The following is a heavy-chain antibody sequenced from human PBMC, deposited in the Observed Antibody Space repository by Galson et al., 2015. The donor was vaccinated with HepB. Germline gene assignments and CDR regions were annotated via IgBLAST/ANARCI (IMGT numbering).Heavy chain of an antibody. CDR2: INHSGST. D-gene: IGHD5-24*01. V-gene: IGHV4-34*01. CDR1: GGSFSGYY. CDR3: ARVSEMATIFRTRKFDY. J-gene: IGHJ4*02. Sequence: ETLSLTCAVYGGSFSGYYWSWIRQPPGKGLAWRGEINHSGSTNYNPSIKSRVTISVDTSKNQFSLKLSSVTAADTAVYYCARVSEMATIFRTRKFDYWGQGTLVTVSS.